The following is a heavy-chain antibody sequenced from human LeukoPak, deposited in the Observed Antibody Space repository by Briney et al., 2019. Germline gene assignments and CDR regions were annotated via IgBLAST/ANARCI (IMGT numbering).Heavy chain of an antibody. CDR3: ATDRAQFCSITTCRLFDY. CDR2: ISSSGTII. V-gene: IGHV3-48*04. Sequence: GGSLRLSCAASGFIFSNNAMNWVRQAPGKGLEWISYISSSGTIIHYSDSVRGRFTISRDNAKNSLNLQMDSLRAEDTAVYYCATDRAQFCSITTCRLFDYWGQGTVVTVSP. J-gene: IGHJ4*02. D-gene: IGHD2-2*01. CDR1: GFIFSNNA.